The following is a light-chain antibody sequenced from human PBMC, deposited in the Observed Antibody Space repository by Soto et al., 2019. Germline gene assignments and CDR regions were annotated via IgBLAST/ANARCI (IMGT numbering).Light chain of an antibody. CDR1: SSNIGANT. CDR3: AAWDDRLNGRV. V-gene: IGLV1-44*01. Sequence: QSVLTQPPSASGTPGQRVTISCSGSSSNIGANTVNWYQQLPGTAPKLLIYSKDQRPSGVPDRFSGSKSGTSASLAISGLQSEDEADYYCAAWDDRLNGRVFGGGTKLTV. J-gene: IGLJ3*02. CDR2: SKD.